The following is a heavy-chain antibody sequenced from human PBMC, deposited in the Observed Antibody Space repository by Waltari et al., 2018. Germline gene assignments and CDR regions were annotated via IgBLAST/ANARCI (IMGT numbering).Heavy chain of an antibody. J-gene: IGHJ4*02. CDR2: INPNCGGT. V-gene: IGHV1-2*02. CDR1: GYTFTGYY. Sequence: QVQLVQSGAEVKKPGASVKVSCKASGYTFTGYYMHWVRQAPGQGLEGLGGINPNCGGTSYARKYQGRVTRTMDTSISTAYLELSSLRSDDTAVYYCACFSGYYYQSFDYWGQGTLVTVSS. D-gene: IGHD3-22*01. CDR3: ACFSGYYYQSFDY.